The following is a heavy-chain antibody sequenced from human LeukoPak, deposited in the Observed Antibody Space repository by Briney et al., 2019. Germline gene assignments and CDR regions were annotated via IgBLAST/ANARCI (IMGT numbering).Heavy chain of an antibody. CDR1: GGSIRSYF. V-gene: IGHV4-59*01. CDR3: ATNYYDSSGYYYGLGY. CDR2: ISYSGST. Sequence: MPSETLSLTCAVSGGSIRSYFWHWIRQPPGKGVEWIGYISYSGSTNYNLSLKSRVTISRDTSKNQFSLKLSSVTAADAAVYYCATNYYDSSGYYYGLGYWGQGTLVTVSS. D-gene: IGHD3-22*01. J-gene: IGHJ4*02.